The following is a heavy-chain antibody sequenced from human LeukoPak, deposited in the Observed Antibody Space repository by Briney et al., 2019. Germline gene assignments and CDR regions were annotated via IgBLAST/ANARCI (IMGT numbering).Heavy chain of an antibody. CDR2: ISSSGSTI. D-gene: IGHD1-26*01. J-gene: IGHJ6*02. CDR3: ARSKPGGWELRRYYYGMDV. Sequence: PGGSLRLSCAASGFTFSDYYMSWIRQAPGKGLEWVSYISSSGSTIYYADSVKGRFTISRDNAKNSLYLQMNSLRAEDTAVYYCARSKPGGWELRRYYYGMDVWGQGTTVTVSS. CDR1: GFTFSDYY. V-gene: IGHV3-11*01.